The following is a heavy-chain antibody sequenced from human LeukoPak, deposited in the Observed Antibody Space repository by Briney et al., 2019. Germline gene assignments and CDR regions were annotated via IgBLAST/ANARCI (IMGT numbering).Heavy chain of an antibody. CDR3: AREALPDY. D-gene: IGHD3-3*02. J-gene: IGHJ4*02. CDR2: IIPILGIA. Sequence: ASVKVSCQASGGTFSSYAISWVRQAPGQGLEWMGRIIPILGIANYAQKLQGRVTMTTDTSTSTAYMELRSLRSDDTAVYYCAREALPDYWGQGTLVTVSS. V-gene: IGHV1-69*04. CDR1: GGTFSSYA.